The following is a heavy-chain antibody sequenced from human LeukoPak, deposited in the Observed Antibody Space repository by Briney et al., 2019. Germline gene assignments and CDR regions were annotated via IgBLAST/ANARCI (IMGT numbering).Heavy chain of an antibody. CDR2: IYYSGST. D-gene: IGHD4-17*01. Sequence: SETLSLTCTVSGGSISSSSYYWGWIRQPPGKGLEWIGSIYYSGSTHYNPSLKSRVTISVDTSKNQFSLKLSSVTAADTAVYYCARFMTTVTTFDYWGQGTLVTVSS. V-gene: IGHV4-39*07. CDR3: ARFMTTVTTFDY. J-gene: IGHJ4*02. CDR1: GGSISSSSYY.